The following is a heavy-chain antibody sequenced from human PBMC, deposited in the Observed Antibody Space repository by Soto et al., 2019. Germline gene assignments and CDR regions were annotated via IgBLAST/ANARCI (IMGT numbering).Heavy chain of an antibody. Sequence: QVQLVESGGGVVQPGRSLRLSCAASGFTVSSYGMHWVRQAPGKGLEWVAVISYDGSNKYYADSVKGRFTISRDNSKNTLYLQMNSLRAEDTAVYYCAKGLVRGGTWGQGTLVTVSS. CDR3: AKGLVRGGT. CDR1: GFTVSSYG. J-gene: IGHJ5*02. V-gene: IGHV3-30*18. D-gene: IGHD3-10*01. CDR2: ISYDGSNK.